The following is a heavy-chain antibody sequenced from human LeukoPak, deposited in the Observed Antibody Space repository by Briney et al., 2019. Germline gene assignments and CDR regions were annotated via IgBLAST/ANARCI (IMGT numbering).Heavy chain of an antibody. J-gene: IGHJ4*02. CDR3: ATKRYCSSTSCYRFAYYFDY. D-gene: IGHD2-2*02. V-gene: IGHV4-38-2*02. Sequence: SETLSLTCTVSGSSITTYTHWGWIRQSPGKGLEWIASIHHTGNTYYNPSLGSRVTISIDTSKNQFSLEVRSVTAADTAVYYCATKRYCSSTSCYRFAYYFDYWGQGTLVTVSS. CDR2: IHHTGNT. CDR1: GSSITTYTH.